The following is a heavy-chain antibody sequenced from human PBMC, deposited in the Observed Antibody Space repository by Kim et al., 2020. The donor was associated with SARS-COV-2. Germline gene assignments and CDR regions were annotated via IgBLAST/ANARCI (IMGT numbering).Heavy chain of an antibody. V-gene: IGHV3-23*01. Sequence: STYYADSVKGRFTTSRDNSKNTLYLQMNSLRAEDTAVYYCAKKPGGEGGYWGQGTLVTVSS. CDR3: AKKPGGEGGY. D-gene: IGHD3-10*01. J-gene: IGHJ4*02. CDR2: ST.